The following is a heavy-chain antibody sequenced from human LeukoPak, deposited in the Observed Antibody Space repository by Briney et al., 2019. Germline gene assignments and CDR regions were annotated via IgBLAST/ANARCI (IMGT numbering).Heavy chain of an antibody. D-gene: IGHD5-24*01. CDR3: ARLQRYVSDYYYGMDV. J-gene: IGHJ6*02. Sequence: PGGSPRLSCAASGFTLSSYEMNWVRHAPGKGLEWVSYISSSGSTIYYADSVKGRSTIPRDNAKNSLYLQVNTLRADDTAVYYCARLQRYVSDYYYGMDVWGQGTAVTVSS. CDR1: GFTLSSYE. V-gene: IGHV3-48*03. CDR2: ISSSGSTI.